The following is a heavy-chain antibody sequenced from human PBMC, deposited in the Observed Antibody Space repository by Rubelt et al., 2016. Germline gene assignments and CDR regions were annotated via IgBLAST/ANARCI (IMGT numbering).Heavy chain of an antibody. V-gene: IGHV3-13*01. D-gene: IGHD4-23*01. CDR3: AREVVKGCFDL. Sequence: LVQPGGSLRLSCAASGFTFSSYAMSWVRQATGKGLEWVSAIGTAGDTYYPGSVKGRFTISRENAKNSLYLQMNSLRAEDTAVYYCAREVVKGCFDLWGRGTLVTVSS. CDR2: IGTAGDT. CDR1: GFTFSSYA. J-gene: IGHJ2*01.